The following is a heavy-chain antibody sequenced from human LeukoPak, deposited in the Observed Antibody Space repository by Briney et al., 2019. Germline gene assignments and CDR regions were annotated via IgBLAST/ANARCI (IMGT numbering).Heavy chain of an antibody. CDR1: GGSFSGYY. V-gene: IGHV4-34*01. CDR2: INHSGST. Sequence: SETLSLTCAVYGGSFSGYYWSWIRQPPGKGLEWIGEINHSGSTNYNPSLKSRVTISADTSKNQFSLKLSSVTAADTAVYYCARWDDSSGYYYFDYWGQGTLVTVSS. D-gene: IGHD3-22*01. CDR3: ARWDDSSGYYYFDY. J-gene: IGHJ4*02.